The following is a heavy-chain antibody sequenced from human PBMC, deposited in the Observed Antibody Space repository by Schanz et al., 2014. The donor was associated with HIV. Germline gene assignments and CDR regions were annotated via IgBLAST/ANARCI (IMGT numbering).Heavy chain of an antibody. D-gene: IGHD2-15*01. CDR2: IYYSGST. CDR3: ARVSQFCSGGSCYLGYFHH. Sequence: QVQLQESGPGLVKPSQTLSLTCTVSGGSISSGGYYWSWIRQHPGKGLEWIGYIYYSGSTYYNPSLKSRVTISVDTSKNQFSLKLSSVSAADTAVYYCARVSQFCSGGSCYLGYFHHWGQGTLVTVSS. V-gene: IGHV4-31*03. CDR1: GGSISSGGYY. J-gene: IGHJ1*01.